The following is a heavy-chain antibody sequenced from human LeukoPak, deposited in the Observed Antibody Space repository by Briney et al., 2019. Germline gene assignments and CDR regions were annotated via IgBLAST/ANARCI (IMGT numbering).Heavy chain of an antibody. CDR3: ATGKQLLDY. CDR2: IRQDGSER. J-gene: IGHJ4*02. Sequence: GGSLRLSCAASGISFSTYLMSWVRQAPGKGLEWVANIRQDGSERYYVDSVKGRFTISRDNAKNSLYLQMNSLRAEDTAVYYCATGKQLLDYWGQGTLVTVSS. D-gene: IGHD2-15*01. V-gene: IGHV3-7*01. CDR1: GISFSTYL.